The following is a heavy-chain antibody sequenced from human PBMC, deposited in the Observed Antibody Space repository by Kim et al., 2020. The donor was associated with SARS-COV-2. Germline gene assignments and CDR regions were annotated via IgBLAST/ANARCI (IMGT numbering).Heavy chain of an antibody. V-gene: IGHV4-61*02. J-gene: IGHJ4*01. CDR2: ISTSGST. CDR1: GGSISSTSYY. CDR3: ARDILRATSDYFDY. D-gene: IGHD1-26*01. Sequence: SETLSLTCTVSGGSISSTSYYWSWIRQPAGKGLEWIGRISTSGSTNYNPSLKSRVTVSVDTSKHLFSLKLSSVTAADTAVYYCARDILRATSDYFDYWGPSPLVTVSS.